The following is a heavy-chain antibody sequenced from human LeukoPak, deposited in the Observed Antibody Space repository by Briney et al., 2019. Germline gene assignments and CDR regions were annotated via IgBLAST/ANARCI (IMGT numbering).Heavy chain of an antibody. Sequence: GGSLRLSCAASGFTFSRYWMSWVRQAPGKGLEWVANIKQDGSEKYYVDSVKGRFTISRDSAKNSLYLQMNSLRVEDTAVYYCARGAFNYYDSSGYGYAFDIWGQGTMVTVSS. CDR2: IKQDGSEK. CDR3: ARGAFNYYDSSGYGYAFDI. CDR1: GFTFSRYW. D-gene: IGHD3-22*01. J-gene: IGHJ3*02. V-gene: IGHV3-7*01.